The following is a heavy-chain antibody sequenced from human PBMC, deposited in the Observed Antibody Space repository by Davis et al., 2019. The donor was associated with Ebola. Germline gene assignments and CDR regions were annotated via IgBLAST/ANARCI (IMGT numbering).Heavy chain of an antibody. CDR1: GGSFSGYY. Sequence: GSLRLSCAVYGGSFSGYYWSWIRQPPGKGLEWIGEINHSGSTNYNPSLKSRVTILVDTSKNQFSLKLSSVTAADTAVYYCARARFLEWLRCWFDPWGQGTLVTVSS. V-gene: IGHV4-34*01. J-gene: IGHJ5*02. CDR3: ARARFLEWLRCWFDP. D-gene: IGHD3-3*01. CDR2: INHSGST.